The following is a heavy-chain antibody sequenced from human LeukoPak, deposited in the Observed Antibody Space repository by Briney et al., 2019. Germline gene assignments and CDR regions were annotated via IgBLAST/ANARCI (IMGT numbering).Heavy chain of an antibody. CDR3: ARSHDYGDYVSCFDP. V-gene: IGHV4-59*01. CDR1: GGSINNYY. J-gene: IGHJ5*02. Sequence: PSETLSLTCTVSGGSINNYYWSWIRQPPGKGLEWIGYIYYSGSTNYNPSLKRRVTISVDTSKNQFSLKLSSVTAADTAMYYCARSHDYGDYVSCFDPWGQGTLVTVSS. D-gene: IGHD4-17*01. CDR2: IYYSGST.